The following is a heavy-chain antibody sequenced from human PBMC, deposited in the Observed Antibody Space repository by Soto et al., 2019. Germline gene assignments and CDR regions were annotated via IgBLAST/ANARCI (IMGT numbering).Heavy chain of an antibody. CDR2: LYYRGST. J-gene: IGHJ4*02. CDR1: GGSISSSSYY. D-gene: IGHD1-26*01. V-gene: IGHV4-39*01. CDR3: ARHGTLASAGDS. Sequence: SETLSLTCTVSGGSISSSSYYWGWIRQPPGKGLEWIGSLYYRGSTYYNPSLKSRVTISVDTAKNHFSLKLSSVTAADTAVYYCARHGTLASAGDSWGQGTLVTVSS.